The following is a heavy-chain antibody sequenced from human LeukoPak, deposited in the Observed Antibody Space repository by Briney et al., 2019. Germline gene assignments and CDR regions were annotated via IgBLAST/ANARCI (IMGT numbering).Heavy chain of an antibody. J-gene: IGHJ3*02. CDR3: ARVYDSSGFYYEAFNI. D-gene: IGHD3-22*01. V-gene: IGHV4-59*01. CDR2: IYYSGST. CDR1: GGSISSYY. Sequence: PSETLSLTCTVSGGSISSYYWSWIRQPPGKGLEWTGYIYYSGSTNYNPSLKSRVTISVDTSKNQFSLKLSSVTAADTAVYYCARVYDSSGFYYEAFNIWGQGTMVTVSS.